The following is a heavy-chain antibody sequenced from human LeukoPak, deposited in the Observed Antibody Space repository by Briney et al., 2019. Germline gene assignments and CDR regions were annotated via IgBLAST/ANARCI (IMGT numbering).Heavy chain of an antibody. CDR1: GFTFSSYA. D-gene: IGHD1-26*01. J-gene: IGHJ4*02. Sequence: TGGSLRLSCAASGFTFSSYAVHWVRQAPGKGLEYVSTVSSNGGSTYYGNSVKGRFTISRDNSKNTVYLQMGSLRAEDMAVYYCARGGGATTGLDYWGQGTLVTVSS. CDR2: VSSNGGST. CDR3: ARGGGATTGLDY. V-gene: IGHV3-64*01.